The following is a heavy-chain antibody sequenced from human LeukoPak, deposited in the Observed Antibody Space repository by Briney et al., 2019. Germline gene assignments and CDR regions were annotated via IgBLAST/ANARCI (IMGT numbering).Heavy chain of an antibody. J-gene: IGHJ5*02. CDR2: TYNSGST. V-gene: IGHV4-59*01. D-gene: IGHD6-6*01. Sequence: PSETLSLTCTVSGGSISGYYWSWIRQSPEKGLEWIGYTYNSGSTNYNPSLKSRVTISVDTSKKLFSLKLSSVTAADTAVYYCARGGLSIAAQSNWFDPWGQGTLVTVSS. CDR3: ARGGLSIAAQSNWFDP. CDR1: GGSISGYY.